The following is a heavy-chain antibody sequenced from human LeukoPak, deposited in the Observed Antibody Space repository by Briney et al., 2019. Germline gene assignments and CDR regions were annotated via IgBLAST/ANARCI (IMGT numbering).Heavy chain of an antibody. V-gene: IGHV4-39*07. CDR3: ARWYYDGSGYYYDF. Sequence: SETLSLTCTVSGDAIRSISSYWGWIRQPPGKGLEWIGTIYYSGSTYYNPSLKSRVATSVDKSKNHFSLKLSSVTAADTAVYYCARWYYDGSGYYYDFWGQGTLVTVSS. J-gene: IGHJ4*02. CDR1: GDAIRSISSY. D-gene: IGHD3-22*01. CDR2: IYYSGST.